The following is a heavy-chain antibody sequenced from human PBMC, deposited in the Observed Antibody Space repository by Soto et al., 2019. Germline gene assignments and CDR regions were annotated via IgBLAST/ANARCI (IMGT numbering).Heavy chain of an antibody. D-gene: IGHD2-21*01. V-gene: IGHV1-24*01. CDR1: GYTLTELS. Sequence: AASVKVSCKVSGYTLTELSMHWVRQAPGKGLEWMGGFDPEDGETIYAQKFQGRVTMTEDTSTDTAYMELSSLRSEDTAVYYCAKDRAYCGGECYNGMDVWGQGTKVTVSS. CDR3: AKDRAYCGGECYNGMDV. J-gene: IGHJ6*02. CDR2: FDPEDGET.